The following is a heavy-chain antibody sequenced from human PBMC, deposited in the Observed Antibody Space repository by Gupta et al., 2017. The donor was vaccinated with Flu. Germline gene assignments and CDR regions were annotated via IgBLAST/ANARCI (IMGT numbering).Heavy chain of an antibody. V-gene: IGHV1-18*01. CDR3: ARATRYTNT. Sequence: QVQLVQSGAEVTKPGASVKVYCKASGYTFTDYGINWVRQAPGQGLERMGWISAYNVNTNYAQNLQGRVTITTDTPSTTAYTEPTSLRSDDTAVYDGARATRYTNTWGRGSLVTVST. J-gene: IGHJ4*02. D-gene: IGHD2-8*01. CDR1: GYTFTDYG. CDR2: ISAYNVNT.